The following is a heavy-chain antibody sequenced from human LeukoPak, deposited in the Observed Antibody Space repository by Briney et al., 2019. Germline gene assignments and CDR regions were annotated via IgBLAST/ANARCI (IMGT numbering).Heavy chain of an antibody. V-gene: IGHV4-59*01. CDR1: GGSISSYY. CDR2: IYYSGST. J-gene: IGHJ4*02. Sequence: SETLSLTCTVSGGSISSYYSSWIRQPPGKGLEWIGYIYYSGSTNYNPSLKSRVTISVDTFKNQFSLKLSSVTAADTAVYYCARVRDSGYDYFDYWGQGTLVTVSS. D-gene: IGHD5-12*01. CDR3: ARVRDSGYDYFDY.